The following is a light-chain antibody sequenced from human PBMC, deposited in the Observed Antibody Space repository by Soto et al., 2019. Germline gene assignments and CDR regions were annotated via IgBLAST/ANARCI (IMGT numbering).Light chain of an antibody. Sequence: QSALTQPPSASGTPGQSVTIPCTGTSSDVGDYNYVSWYQQHPGKAPKLMIYEVSRRPSGVPDRFSGSRSGTSGSLAISGLRSQDEGDYYCATWDESLRAWVFGGGTKVTVL. CDR2: EVS. CDR1: SSDVGDYNY. J-gene: IGLJ3*02. V-gene: IGLV2-8*01. CDR3: ATWDESLRAWV.